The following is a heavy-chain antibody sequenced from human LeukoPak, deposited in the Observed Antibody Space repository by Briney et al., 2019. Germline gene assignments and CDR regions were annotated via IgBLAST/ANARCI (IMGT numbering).Heavy chain of an antibody. CDR3: ARDPRYYYGSGSYIRHFDY. V-gene: IGHV4-39*07. Sequence: SETLSLTCTVSGGSISSSSYYWGWIRQPPGKGLEWIGSIYYSGSTYYNPSLKSRVTISVDTSKNQFSLKLSSVTAADTAVYYCARDPRYYYGSGSYIRHFDYRGQGTLVTVSS. CDR2: IYYSGST. D-gene: IGHD3-10*01. J-gene: IGHJ4*02. CDR1: GGSISSSSYY.